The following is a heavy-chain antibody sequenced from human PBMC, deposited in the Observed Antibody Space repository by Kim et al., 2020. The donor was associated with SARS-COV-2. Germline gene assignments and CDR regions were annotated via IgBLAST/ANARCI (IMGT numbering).Heavy chain of an antibody. Sequence: SETLSLTCTVSGVSISSGDHYWSWIRQSPGKGLEWIGYIFYTGSTLNNPSLKGRHTISVGTSKNQFSLDLTSVTAADTAVYYCARGGKRYYYASGSSPSPFDYWGQGTLVTVSS. CDR2: IFYTGST. CDR3: ARGGKRYYYASGSSPSPFDY. J-gene: IGHJ4*02. D-gene: IGHD3-10*01. V-gene: IGHV4-30-4*01. CDR1: GVSISSGDHY.